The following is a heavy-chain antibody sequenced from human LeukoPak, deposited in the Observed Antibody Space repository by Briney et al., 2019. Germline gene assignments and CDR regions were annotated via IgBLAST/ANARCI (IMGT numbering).Heavy chain of an antibody. CDR2: IIPLFGTA. CDR3: ARNLGYCSGGSCYTGRAFDI. Sequence: SVKVSCKASGGTFSSYAISWVRQAPGQGLEWMGRIIPLFGTANYAQKFQGRVTITTDESTSKAYMELSSLRSEDTAVYYCARNLGYCSGGSCYTGRAFDIWGQGTMVTVSS. D-gene: IGHD2-15*01. CDR1: GGTFSSYA. V-gene: IGHV1-69*05. J-gene: IGHJ3*02.